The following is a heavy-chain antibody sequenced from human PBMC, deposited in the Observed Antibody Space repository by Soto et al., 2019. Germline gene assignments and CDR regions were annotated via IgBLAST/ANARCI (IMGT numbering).Heavy chain of an antibody. D-gene: IGHD6-13*01. V-gene: IGHV4-39*07. J-gene: IGHJ6*02. CDR3: ASLEKESSWRSYYYYGMDV. Sequence: SETLSLTCAVSGGSISSSIYYGGWIRRPPGKGLEWIGSIFYSGSTYYNPSLKSRVTISVDKSKNQFSLKLSSVTAADTAVYYCASLEKESSWRSYYYYGMDVWGQGTTVTVSS. CDR1: GGSISSSIYY. CDR2: IFYSGST.